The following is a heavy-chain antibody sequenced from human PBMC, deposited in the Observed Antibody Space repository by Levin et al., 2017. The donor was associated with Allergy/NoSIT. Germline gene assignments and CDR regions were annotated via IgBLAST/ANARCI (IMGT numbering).Heavy chain of an antibody. D-gene: IGHD6-19*01. V-gene: IGHV3-23*01. Sequence: ETLSLTCAASGFTFSSYAMSWVRQAPGKGLEWVSAISGSGGSTYYADSVKGRFTISRDNSKNTLYLQMNSLRAEDTAVYYCAKEPYSSGWNHFDYWGQGTLVTVSS. CDR2: ISGSGGST. CDR1: GFTFSSYA. CDR3: AKEPYSSGWNHFDY. J-gene: IGHJ4*02.